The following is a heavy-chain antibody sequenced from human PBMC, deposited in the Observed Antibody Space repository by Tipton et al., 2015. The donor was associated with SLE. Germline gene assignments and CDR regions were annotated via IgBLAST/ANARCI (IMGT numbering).Heavy chain of an antibody. CDR2: IYNSEST. CDR3: ARGSYVTVSGRGRFYKLDV. CDR1: GGSMNSYY. D-gene: IGHD3-16*01. V-gene: IGHV4-59*01. J-gene: IGHJ6*01. Sequence: TLSLTCTVSGGSMNSYYWSWIRQPPGKGLEWIGCIYNSESTNHNPSLRSRVTISVDTSKNQFSLRLSSVTAADTAVYYCARGSYVTVSGRGRFYKLDVWGQGTTLTVSS.